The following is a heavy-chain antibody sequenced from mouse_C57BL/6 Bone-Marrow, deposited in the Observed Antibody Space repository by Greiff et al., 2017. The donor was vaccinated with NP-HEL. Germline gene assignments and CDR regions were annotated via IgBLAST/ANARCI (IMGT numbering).Heavy chain of an antibody. D-gene: IGHD1-1*01. J-gene: IGHJ4*01. CDR1: GYTFTSYW. Sequence: QVQLQQPGAELVKPGASVKLSCKASGYTFTSYWMQWVKQRPGQGLEWIGEIDPSDSYTNSNQKFKGKATLTVDTSSSTAYMQLSSLTSEDSAVYYCALYYYGSSYDAMDYWGQGTSVTVSS. CDR3: ALYYYGSSYDAMDY. V-gene: IGHV1-50*01. CDR2: IDPSDSYT.